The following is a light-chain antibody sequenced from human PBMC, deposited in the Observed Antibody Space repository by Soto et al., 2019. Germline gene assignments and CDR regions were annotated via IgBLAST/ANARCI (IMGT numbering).Light chain of an antibody. Sequence: DIQMTQSPSTLSASVGDRVTITCRASQSISSWLAWYQQKPGKAPKLLIYDASSLESGVPSRFSGSGPGTESTLTLSSLQPDDFATYYCQQYNSYPWTFGQGTKVEIK. CDR2: DAS. CDR1: QSISSW. CDR3: QQYNSYPWT. J-gene: IGKJ1*01. V-gene: IGKV1-5*01.